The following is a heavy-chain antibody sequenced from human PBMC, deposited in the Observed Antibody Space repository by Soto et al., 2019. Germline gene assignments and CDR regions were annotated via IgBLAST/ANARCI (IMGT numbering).Heavy chain of an antibody. J-gene: IGHJ6*02. CDR3: ARGDDFDYYYTMDV. V-gene: IGHV1-69*06. D-gene: IGHD3-16*01. CDR2: IMPMYGTA. Sequence: SVKVSCKASGGTFSSHAISWVRQAPGQGFEWMGGIMPMYGTANYAQKFQGRVTITADKSTNTAYMDLTSLTSEDTAVYYCARGDDFDYYYTMDVWGQGTTVTVSS. CDR1: GGTFSSHA.